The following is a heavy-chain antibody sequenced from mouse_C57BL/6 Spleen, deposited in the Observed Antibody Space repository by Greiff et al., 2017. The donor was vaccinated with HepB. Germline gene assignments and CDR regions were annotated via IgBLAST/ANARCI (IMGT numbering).Heavy chain of an antibody. Sequence: VQLQQPGAELAKPGASVKLSCKASGYTFTSYWMHWVKQRPGRGLEWIGRIDPNSGGTKYNQKFKSKATLTADKPSSTAYMQLSSLTAEDSAVYYCARAYYSNSYAMDYWGQGTSVTVSS. CDR2: IDPNSGGT. D-gene: IGHD2-5*01. V-gene: IGHV1-72*01. CDR3: ARAYYSNSYAMDY. J-gene: IGHJ4*01. CDR1: GYTFTSYW.